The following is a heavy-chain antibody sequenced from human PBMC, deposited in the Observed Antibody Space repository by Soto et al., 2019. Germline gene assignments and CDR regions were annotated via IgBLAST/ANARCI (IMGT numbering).Heavy chain of an antibody. D-gene: IGHD6-6*01. V-gene: IGHV3-11*01. Sequence: GGSLRLSCAASGFTFSDYYMSWIRQAPGKGLEWVSYISSSGSTIYYADSVKGRFTISRDNAKNSLYLQMNSLRAEDTAVYYCARALSTARHYYYYYGMDVWGQGTTVTVSS. J-gene: IGHJ6*02. CDR1: GFTFSDYY. CDR2: ISSSGSTI. CDR3: ARALSTARHYYYYYGMDV.